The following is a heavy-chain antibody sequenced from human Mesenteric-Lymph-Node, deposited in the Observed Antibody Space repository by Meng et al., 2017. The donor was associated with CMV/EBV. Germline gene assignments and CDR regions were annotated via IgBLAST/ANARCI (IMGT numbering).Heavy chain of an antibody. CDR3: ARQHGYCSSTSCYTGWFDP. J-gene: IGHJ5*02. D-gene: IGHD2-2*02. Sequence: SETLSLTCTVSGGSISSYYWSWIRQPPGKGLEWIGYIYYTGSTNYNPSLKSRVTISVDTSRNQFSLKLNSVTAADTAVYYCARQHGYCSSTSCYTGWFDPWGQGTLVTVSS. CDR2: IYYTGST. V-gene: IGHV4-59*01. CDR1: GGSISSYY.